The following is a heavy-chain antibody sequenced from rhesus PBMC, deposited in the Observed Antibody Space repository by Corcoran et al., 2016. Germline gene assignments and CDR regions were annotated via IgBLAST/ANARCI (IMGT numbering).Heavy chain of an antibody. Sequence: QLQLQESGPGLVRPSETLSLTCAVSGGSFRSSWWSGIRQPPGKGRDWIGEINGNRGSTNYNPSLKSRVTISKDASKNQSSLKLISVSAADTAVYYCASNWNEDYWGQGVLVTVSS. CDR2: INGNRGST. J-gene: IGHJ4*01. CDR1: GGSFRSSW. V-gene: IGHV4-80*01. CDR3: ASNWNEDY. D-gene: IGHD1-7*02.